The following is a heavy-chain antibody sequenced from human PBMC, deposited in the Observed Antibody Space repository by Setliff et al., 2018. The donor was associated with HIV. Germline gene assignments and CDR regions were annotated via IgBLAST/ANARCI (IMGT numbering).Heavy chain of an antibody. CDR2: IYYSGTS. V-gene: IGHV4-61*08. D-gene: IGHD2-2*01. Sequence: TLTLTCTFSGFSLTTSGMRVSWIRQPPGKALEWIGYIYYSGTSKYNPSLKSRVTVSADTSKNEFSLMLSSVTAADTAMYYCARGNVSRTFDSWGQGTLVTVSS. J-gene: IGHJ4*02. CDR3: ARGNVSRTFDS. CDR1: GFSLTTSGMR.